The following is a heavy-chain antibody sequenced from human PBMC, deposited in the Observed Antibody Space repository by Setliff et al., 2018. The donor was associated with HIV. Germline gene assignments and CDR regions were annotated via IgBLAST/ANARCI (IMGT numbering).Heavy chain of an antibody. CDR3: ARVPGYSSGTSYMDV. V-gene: IGHV4-34*01. Sequence: PSETLSLTCAVYGGSFSGYYWSWIRQTPGKGLAWIGEINHGGITKYNPSLKRRVTISVDTSKNQFSLKLRSVTAADTAVYYCARVPGYSSGTSYMDVWGKGTTVTVSS. CDR1: GGSFSGYY. D-gene: IGHD6-19*01. CDR2: INHGGIT. J-gene: IGHJ6*03.